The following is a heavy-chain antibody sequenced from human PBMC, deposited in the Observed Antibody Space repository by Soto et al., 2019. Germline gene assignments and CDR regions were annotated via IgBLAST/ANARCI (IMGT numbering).Heavy chain of an antibody. CDR3: ARDTSDYDPNWFDP. CDR1: GVAFSSNA. CDR2: ISPIFGSA. J-gene: IGHJ5*02. D-gene: IGHD5-12*01. Sequence: SVKVSCKAFGVAFSSNAISWMRQAPGQGLEWIGTISPIFGSAAYAQRFQGRVTITADVPTNTAYMELSSLRSEDTAIYYCARDTSDYDPNWFDPWGQGTQVTVSS. V-gene: IGHV1-69*13.